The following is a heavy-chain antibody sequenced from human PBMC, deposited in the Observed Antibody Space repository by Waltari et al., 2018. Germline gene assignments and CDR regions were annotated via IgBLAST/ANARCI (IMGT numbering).Heavy chain of an antibody. J-gene: IGHJ6*03. V-gene: IGHV4-34*02. D-gene: IGHD3-3*01. CDR3: ARVSSYYDFWSSYSYYYYMDV. Sequence: QVQLQQWGAGLLKPSETLSLTCAVYGGSFNDYYWSWIRQPPGQGLEWIGEIYHSGTTNYNPSLKSRVTISVDTSKKLFSLRLTSVTAADTAVYYCARVSSYYDFWSSYSYYYYMDVWDKGTTVTVSS. CDR1: GGSFNDYY. CDR2: IYHSGTT.